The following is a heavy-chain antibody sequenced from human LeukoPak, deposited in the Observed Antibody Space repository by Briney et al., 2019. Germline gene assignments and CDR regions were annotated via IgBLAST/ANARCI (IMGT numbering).Heavy chain of an antibody. Sequence: SQTLSLTCTVSGGSISSGSYYWSWIRQPAGKGLEWIGRIYTSGSTNYNPSLNSRVTISVDTSKNQFSLKLSSVTAADTAVYYCATERPSTDYYYYYYMDVWGKGTTVTVSS. D-gene: IGHD4-17*01. CDR1: GGSISSGSYY. CDR3: ATERPSTDYYYYYYMDV. V-gene: IGHV4-61*02. J-gene: IGHJ6*03. CDR2: IYTSGST.